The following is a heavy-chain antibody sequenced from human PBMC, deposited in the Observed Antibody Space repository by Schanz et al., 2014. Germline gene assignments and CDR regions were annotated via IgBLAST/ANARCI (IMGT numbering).Heavy chain of an antibody. CDR1: GFTFSSYA. V-gene: IGHV3-30-3*01. Sequence: VQLLDSRGGLVQPGGSLRLSCAASGFTFSSYAMHWVRQAPGKGLEWVAVISYDGSNKYYADSVKGRFTISRDNSKNTLYLQMNTLRAEDTAVYYCARDRGYCSGGSCLTFDYWGQGTLVTVSS. CDR3: ARDRGYCSGGSCLTFDY. CDR2: ISYDGSNK. J-gene: IGHJ4*02. D-gene: IGHD2-15*01.